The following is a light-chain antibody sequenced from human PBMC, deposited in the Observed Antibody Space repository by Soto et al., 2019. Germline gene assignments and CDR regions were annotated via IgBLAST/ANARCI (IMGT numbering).Light chain of an antibody. CDR3: SSYTNINTRACV. CDR2: EVT. J-gene: IGLJ7*01. CDR1: SGDIGSYNR. V-gene: IGLV2-14*01. Sequence: QSALTQPASVSGSPGQPITISCTGTSGDIGSYNRVSWYQQHPGKAPKLIIYEVTDRPSGVSNRFSGSKSGNTASLTISGLQAEDEAEYYCSSYTNINTRACVFGTGTQLTVL.